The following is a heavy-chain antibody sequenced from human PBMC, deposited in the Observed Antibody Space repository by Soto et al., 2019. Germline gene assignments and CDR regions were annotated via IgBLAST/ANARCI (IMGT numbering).Heavy chain of an antibody. CDR1: GFTFDDYA. D-gene: IGHD4-4*01. V-gene: IGHV3-9*01. Sequence: QLVESGGGLVQPGRSLRLSCAASGFTFDDYAMHWVRQAPGKGLEWVSGISWSGDNMAYADSVKGRFITSRDNVKNSLYLQMNSLIVEDTALYHCVKVSYSSLTTLGSAFDVWGQGTMVTVS. CDR2: ISWSGDNM. CDR3: VKVSYSSLTTLGSAFDV. J-gene: IGHJ3*01.